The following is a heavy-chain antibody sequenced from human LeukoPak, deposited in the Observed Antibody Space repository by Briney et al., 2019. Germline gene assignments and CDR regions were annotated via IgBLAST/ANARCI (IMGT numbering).Heavy chain of an antibody. V-gene: IGHV3-7*01. CDR1: GFTFSRFW. J-gene: IGHJ4*02. CDR2: INQDESAK. Sequence: GGSLRLSCAASGFTFSRFWMSWVRQAPGKGLEWVASINQDESAKHYVDSVRGRFTISRDNAKNSLFLQMNSLRVEDTAFYYCAKLAKYFYGSETYYFFEHWGQGTPVTASS. D-gene: IGHD3-10*01. CDR3: AKLAKYFYGSETYYFFEH.